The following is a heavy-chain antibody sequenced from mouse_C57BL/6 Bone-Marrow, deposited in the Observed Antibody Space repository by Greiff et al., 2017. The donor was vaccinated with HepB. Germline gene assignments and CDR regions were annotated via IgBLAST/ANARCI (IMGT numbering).Heavy chain of an antibody. D-gene: IGHD3-2*02. CDR3: TRERDSSGYGAMDY. CDR1: GYTFTDYE. J-gene: IGHJ4*01. CDR2: IDPETGGT. V-gene: IGHV1-15*01. Sequence: QVQLQQSGAELVRPGASVTLSCKASGYTFTDYEMHWVKQTPVHGLEWIGAIDPETGGTAYNQKFKGKAILTADKSSSTAYMELRSLTSEDTAVYYCTRERDSSGYGAMDYWGQRTSVTVSS.